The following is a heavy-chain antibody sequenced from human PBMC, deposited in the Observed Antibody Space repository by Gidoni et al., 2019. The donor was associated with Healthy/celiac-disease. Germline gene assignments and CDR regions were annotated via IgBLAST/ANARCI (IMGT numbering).Heavy chain of an antibody. Sequence: QVQLVQSGAEVKKPGSSVTVSCKASGGTFSSYAISWVRQAPGQGLEWMGGIIPICGTANYAQKFQGRVTITADESTSTAYMELSSLRSEDTAVYYCARNPDRRDGYNYVDYWGQGTLVTVSS. CDR3: ARNPDRRDGYNYVDY. V-gene: IGHV1-69*01. J-gene: IGHJ4*02. CDR2: IIPICGTA. CDR1: GGTFSSYA. D-gene: IGHD5-12*01.